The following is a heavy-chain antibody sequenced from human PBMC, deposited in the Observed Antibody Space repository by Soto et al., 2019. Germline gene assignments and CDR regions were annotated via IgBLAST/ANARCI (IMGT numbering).Heavy chain of an antibody. Sequence: QVHLQQSGPGLVKPSGTLSLTCAVSGASVGSNNWWGWVRQPPGQGLEWMGEIHPGGTVNYNPTLESRVAMSIDTSKNQVSLRLRSVTAADTAAYYCARAFLLNTSGYYYFDSWGQGTLVTVSS. J-gene: IGHJ4*02. CDR1: GASVGSNNW. D-gene: IGHD3-22*01. CDR2: IHPGGTV. V-gene: IGHV4-4*02. CDR3: ARAFLLNTSGYYYFDS.